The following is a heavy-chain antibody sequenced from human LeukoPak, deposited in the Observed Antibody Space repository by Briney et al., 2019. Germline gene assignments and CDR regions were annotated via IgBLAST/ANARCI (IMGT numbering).Heavy chain of an antibody. J-gene: IGHJ4*02. Sequence: GASVKVSCKASGYTFTGRYLHWVRQAPGQGLEWLGWINPDSGGTNYEQKFQGRVTMTRDTSISTAFMEVSRLTSDDTAVYYCAREVAIAGAGSVLDYWGQGTLVTVSS. CDR1: GYTFTGRY. V-gene: IGHV1-2*02. D-gene: IGHD6-13*01. CDR2: INPDSGGT. CDR3: AREVAIAGAGSVLDY.